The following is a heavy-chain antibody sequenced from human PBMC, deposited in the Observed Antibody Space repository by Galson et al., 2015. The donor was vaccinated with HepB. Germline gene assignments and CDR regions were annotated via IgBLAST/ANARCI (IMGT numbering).Heavy chain of an antibody. D-gene: IGHD3-22*01. Sequence: SLRLSCAASGFTFSSYGMHWVRQAPGKGLEWVAFIRYDGSNKYYADSVKGRFTISRDNSKNTLYLQMNSLRAEDTAVYYCAKDRVVYDSSGYYFDYWGQGTLVTVSS. V-gene: IGHV3-30*02. CDR2: IRYDGSNK. CDR1: GFTFSSYG. CDR3: AKDRVVYDSSGYYFDY. J-gene: IGHJ4*02.